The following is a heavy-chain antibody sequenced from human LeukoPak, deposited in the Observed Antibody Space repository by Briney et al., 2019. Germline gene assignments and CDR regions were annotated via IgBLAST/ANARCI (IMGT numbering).Heavy chain of an antibody. V-gene: IGHV1-8*03. CDR2: MNPNSANT. J-gene: IGHJ3*02. D-gene: IGHD6-19*01. Sequence: GASVKVSCKASGYTFTTYNINWVRQASGQGLEYMEWMNPNSANTGYAQKFQGRVTITRNTSISTAYMELSSLTSEDTAVYFCARALGAVAGPEDAFDIWGQGTMVTVSS. CDR3: ARALGAVAGPEDAFDI. CDR1: GYTFTTYN.